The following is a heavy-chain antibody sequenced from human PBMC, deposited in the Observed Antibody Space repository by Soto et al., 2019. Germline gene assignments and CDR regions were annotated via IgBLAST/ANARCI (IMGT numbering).Heavy chain of an antibody. D-gene: IGHD4-17*01. CDR2: IYYSGST. CDR1: GGSISSSSYY. CDR3: ARVYGDFFNWFDP. V-gene: IGHV4-39*01. Sequence: SETLSLTCTVSGGSISSSSYYWGWIRQPPGKGLEWIGSIYYSGSTYYNPSLKSRVTISVDTSKNQFSLKLSSVTAADTAVYYCARVYGDFFNWFDPWGQGTLVTVSS. J-gene: IGHJ5*02.